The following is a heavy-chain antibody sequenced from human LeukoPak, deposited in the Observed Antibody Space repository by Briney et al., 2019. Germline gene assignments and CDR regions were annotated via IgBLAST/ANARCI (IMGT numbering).Heavy chain of an antibody. CDR1: GFTFSNYW. CDR2: NSSNCSTI. J-gene: IGHJ6*03. CDR3: ARDRFGELSDYYYMDV. Sequence: GSLRLSCAASGFTFSNYWNNWVRQTPGKGPEWGSYNSSNCSTIYYANSVKGRFTISRDNAKNSLYLQMNSLRAEDTAVYYCARDRFGELSDYYYMDVWGKGTTVTISS. D-gene: IGHD3-10*01. V-gene: IGHV3-48*04.